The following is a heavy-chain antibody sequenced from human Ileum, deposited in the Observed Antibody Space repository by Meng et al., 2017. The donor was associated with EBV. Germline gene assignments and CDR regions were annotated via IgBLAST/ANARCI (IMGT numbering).Heavy chain of an antibody. CDR2: IYHSGIT. V-gene: IGHV4-4*02. Sequence: GPRSVNPSGTLSLTLRVSGGSISNRNWWSWVRQPPGKGLEWIGKIYHSGITIYNPSLKSRVTMSVDNSKNQFSLKLNSMTAADTAVYYCARDPTGGEDHQRVWGQGTLVTVAS. CDR1: GGSISNRNW. D-gene: IGHD1-14*01. J-gene: IGHJ4*02. CDR3: ARDPTGGEDHQRV.